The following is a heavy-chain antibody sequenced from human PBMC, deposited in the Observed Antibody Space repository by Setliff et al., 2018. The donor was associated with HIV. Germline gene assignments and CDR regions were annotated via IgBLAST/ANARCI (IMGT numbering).Heavy chain of an antibody. V-gene: IGHV4-39*01. Sequence: PSETLSLTCAVSGGSISNNNYYWGWIRQPPGKGLEWIGSIYFTGTTYYNRSLKSRVTISVDTSKNQFSLKLSSVTAADTAVYYCARHFPYYYYMDVWGKGTTVTVSS. CDR3: ARHFPYYYYMDV. J-gene: IGHJ6*03. D-gene: IGHD3-16*01. CDR2: IYFTGTT. CDR1: GGSISNNNYY.